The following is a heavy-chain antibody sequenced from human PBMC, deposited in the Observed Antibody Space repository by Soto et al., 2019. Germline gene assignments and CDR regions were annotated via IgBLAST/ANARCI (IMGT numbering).Heavy chain of an antibody. Sequence: EMQLVESGGGFVQPGRSLRLSCAASGITFDDYTMHWVRQAPGKGLEWVSGISWNSGIIVYGDSVKGRSTGSRDNAKKAVYLEIGSPSAADTAPCFCGKEKQLFNRIKCWTGATGGADVRGQGTTVSVSS. D-gene: IGHD1-1*01. CDR3: GKEKQLFNRIKCWTGATGGADV. CDR1: GITFDDYT. V-gene: IGHV3-9*01. CDR2: ISWNSGII. J-gene: IGHJ6*02.